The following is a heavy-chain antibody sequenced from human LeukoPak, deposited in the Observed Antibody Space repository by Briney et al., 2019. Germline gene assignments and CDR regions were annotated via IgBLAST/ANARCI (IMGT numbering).Heavy chain of an antibody. CDR1: GFTFSSYS. Sequence: GGSLRLSCAASGFTFSSYSMNWVRQAPGKGLEWVSSISSSSSYIYYADSVKGRFTISRDNAKNSLYLQMNSLRAEDTAVYYCARDLPYYYDSSGYQTPYYFDYWGQGTLVTVSS. CDR2: ISSSSSYI. V-gene: IGHV3-21*01. J-gene: IGHJ4*02. D-gene: IGHD3-22*01. CDR3: ARDLPYYYDSSGYQTPYYFDY.